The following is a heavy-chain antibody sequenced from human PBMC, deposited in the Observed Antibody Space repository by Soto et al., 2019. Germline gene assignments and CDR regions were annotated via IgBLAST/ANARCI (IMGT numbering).Heavy chain of an antibody. CDR3: ARRVAAAGKNPYFDY. Sequence: PSETLSLTCTVSGGSISSSSYYWGWIRQPPGKGLEWIGSIYYSGSTYYNPSLKSRVTISVDTSKNQFSLKLSSVTAADTAVYYCARRVAAAGKNPYFDYWGQGTLVTVSS. V-gene: IGHV4-39*01. CDR1: GGSISSSSYY. CDR2: IYYSGST. D-gene: IGHD6-13*01. J-gene: IGHJ4*02.